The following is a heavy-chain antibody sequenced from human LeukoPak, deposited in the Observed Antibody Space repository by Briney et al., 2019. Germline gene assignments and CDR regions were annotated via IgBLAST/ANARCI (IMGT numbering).Heavy chain of an antibody. CDR2: IYYSGST. V-gene: IGHV4-59*12. CDR3: ARGGLYMTQAYNWFDP. CDR1: GGSISSYY. D-gene: IGHD3-10*01. J-gene: IGHJ5*02. Sequence: SETLSLTCTVSGGSISSYYWSWIRQPPGKGLEWIGYIYYSGSTNYNPSLKSRVTISVDTSKNQFSLKLSSVTAADTAVYYCARGGLYMTQAYNWFDPWGQGTLVTVSS.